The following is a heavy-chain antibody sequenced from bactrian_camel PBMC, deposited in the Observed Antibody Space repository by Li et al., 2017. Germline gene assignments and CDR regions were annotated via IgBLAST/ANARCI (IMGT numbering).Heavy chain of an antibody. Sequence: VQLVESGGDSVQAGGSLRLSCAASGFTFSTSTMSWLRQTPKKGLEWVSTINKGGGGATFYADSVKGRASISRDNGQNTLYLQLNDLKTEDTAMYYCAKRVDCSGSLLGGVRGPRSPSP. J-gene: IGHJ4*01. CDR2: INKGGGGAT. V-gene: IGHV3S31*01. CDR1: GFTFSTST. D-gene: IGHD2*01. CDR3: AKRVDCSGSLLG.